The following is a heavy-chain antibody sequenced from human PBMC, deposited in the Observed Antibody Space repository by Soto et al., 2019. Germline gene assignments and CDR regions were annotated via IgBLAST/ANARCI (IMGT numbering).Heavy chain of an antibody. CDR3: ARDRYSYYDFWSGSLPYYYYGMDV. CDR1: GFTFSSYW. V-gene: IGHV3-7*01. D-gene: IGHD3-3*01. J-gene: IGHJ6*02. CDR2: IKQDGSEK. Sequence: GGSLRLSCAASGFTFSSYWMSWVRQAPGKGLERVTNIKQDGSEKYYVDTVKGRFTISRANTKNSLYLQMNSLRAEDTAVYYCARDRYSYYDFWSGSLPYYYYGMDVWGQGTTVTVSS.